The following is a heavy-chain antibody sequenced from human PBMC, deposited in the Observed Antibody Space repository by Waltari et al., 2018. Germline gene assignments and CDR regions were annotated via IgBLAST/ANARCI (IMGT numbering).Heavy chain of an antibody. CDR3: AKSRGFEY. V-gene: IGHV3-7*01. D-gene: IGHD2-2*01. Sequence: FSRYWMSWVRQTPGKGLEWVANINYDGSQKYYVDSVNGRFTISRDNAKNSVYLQMNSLRVEDTAVYYCAKSRGFEYWGQGTLITVSS. CDR2: INYDGSQK. CDR1: FSRYW. J-gene: IGHJ4*02.